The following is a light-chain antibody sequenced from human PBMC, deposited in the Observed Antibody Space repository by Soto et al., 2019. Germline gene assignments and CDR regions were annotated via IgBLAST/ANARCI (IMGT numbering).Light chain of an antibody. Sequence: QSALTQPASVSGSPGQSITISCTGTSSDVGGYNYVSWYQQHPGKAPKLMIYEVSNRPSGVSNRFSGSKSGNTASLTISGLQDEDEADYCCSSYTSSSTLVFGGGTKLTVL. J-gene: IGLJ2*01. CDR1: SSDVGGYNY. CDR2: EVS. V-gene: IGLV2-14*01. CDR3: SSYTSSSTLV.